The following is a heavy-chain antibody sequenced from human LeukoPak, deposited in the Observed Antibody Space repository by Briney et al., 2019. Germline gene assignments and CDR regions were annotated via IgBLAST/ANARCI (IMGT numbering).Heavy chain of an antibody. CDR1: GGSISSSGYY. J-gene: IGHJ4*02. CDR3: ARVSAATNEADY. CDR2: IYYYGTT. D-gene: IGHD2-15*01. Sequence: PSETLSLTCTVSGGSISSSGYYWGWIRQPPGKGLEWIGSIYYYGTTYYNPSLKSRVTISVDTSNNQFSLKLSSVTAADTAVYYCARVSAATNEADYWGQGTLVTVSS. V-gene: IGHV4-39*07.